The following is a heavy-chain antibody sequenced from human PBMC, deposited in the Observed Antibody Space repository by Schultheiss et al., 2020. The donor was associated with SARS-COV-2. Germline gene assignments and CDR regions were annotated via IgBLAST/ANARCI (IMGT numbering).Heavy chain of an antibody. Sequence: ASVKVSCKASGYTFTSYYMHWVRQAPGQGIEWMGIINPSGDNTSYAQKFQGRVTMTSETSTSTVYMELSSLRSEDTAVYYCARDPSLDHSSSHYPWGQGNLVTVSS. D-gene: IGHD6-6*01. V-gene: IGHV1-46*01. J-gene: IGHJ5*02. CDR1: GYTFTSYY. CDR2: INPSGDNT. CDR3: ARDPSLDHSSSHYP.